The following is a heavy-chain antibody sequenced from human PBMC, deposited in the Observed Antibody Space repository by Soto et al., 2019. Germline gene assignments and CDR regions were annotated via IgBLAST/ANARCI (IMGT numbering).Heavy chain of an antibody. Sequence: SETLSLTCTVSGDSMSYYYWSWIRQPPGKGPEWVGYVYYDGSTKYNPSLESRISMSIDTSKNQFSLKVTSVIAADTAVYYCVTYDRQSGRYSLDYWGQGIMVTVSS. V-gene: IGHV4-59*01. J-gene: IGHJ4*02. CDR3: VTYDRQSGRYSLDY. CDR1: GDSMSYYY. CDR2: VYYDGST. D-gene: IGHD3-10*01.